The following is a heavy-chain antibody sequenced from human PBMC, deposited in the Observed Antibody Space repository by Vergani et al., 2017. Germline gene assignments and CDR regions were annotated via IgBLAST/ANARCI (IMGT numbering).Heavy chain of an antibody. Sequence: QVQLQQWGAGLLKPSETLSLTCAVYGGSFSGYYWSWIRQPPGKGLEWIGEINHSGSTYYNPSLKSRVTISVDRSKNQFSLKLSSVTAADTAVYYCARVRRGYSDYWGQGTLVTVSS. V-gene: IGHV4-34*01. CDR3: ARVRRGYSDY. CDR1: GGSFSGYY. CDR2: INHSGST. D-gene: IGHD5-12*01. J-gene: IGHJ4*02.